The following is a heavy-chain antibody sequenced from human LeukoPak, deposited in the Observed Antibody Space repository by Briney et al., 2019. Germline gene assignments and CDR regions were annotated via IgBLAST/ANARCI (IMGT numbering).Heavy chain of an antibody. CDR3: ARHESAFGWFDP. CDR1: DDSSSGYY. Sequence: SEALSLTCTGSDDSSSGYYWSWVRQPPGKGLEWIAYLFYGGSTNYNPSLKTRLSMSVDTSKNQFSLNLTSVTAADTAIYYCARHESAFGWFDPWGQGTLVTVSS. J-gene: IGHJ5*02. CDR2: LFYGGST. V-gene: IGHV4-59*08. D-gene: IGHD3-10*01.